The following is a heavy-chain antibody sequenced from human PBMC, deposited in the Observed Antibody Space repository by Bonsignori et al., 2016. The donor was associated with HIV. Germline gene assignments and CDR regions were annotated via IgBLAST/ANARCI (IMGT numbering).Heavy chain of an antibody. Sequence: WIRQPPGKGLEWIGEINHSGSTNHNPSLKSRVTISGDTSKNQFSLNLRYVTAADTAVYYCARGPPSGSSGGYVNYWGQGTLVTVSS. V-gene: IGHV4-34*01. J-gene: IGHJ4*02. CDR2: INHSGST. D-gene: IGHD6-19*01. CDR3: ARGPPSGSSGGYVNY.